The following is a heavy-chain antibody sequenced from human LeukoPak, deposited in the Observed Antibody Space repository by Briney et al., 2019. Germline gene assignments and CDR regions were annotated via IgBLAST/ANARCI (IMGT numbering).Heavy chain of an antibody. D-gene: IGHD4-17*01. J-gene: IGHJ6*03. V-gene: IGHV1-69*05. CDR1: GGTFSSYA. CDR2: IIPIFGTA. Sequence: GSSVKVSCKASGGTFSSYAISWVRQAPGQGLEWMGGIIPIFGTANYAQKFQGRVTITTDESTSTAYMELSSLRSEDTAVYYCARNVRGIYGSYYYYYMDVWGKGTTVTVSS. CDR3: ARNVRGIYGSYYYYYMDV.